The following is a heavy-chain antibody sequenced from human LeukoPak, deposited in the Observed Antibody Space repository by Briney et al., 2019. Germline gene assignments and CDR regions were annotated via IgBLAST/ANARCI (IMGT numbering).Heavy chain of an antibody. CDR1: GISFSDSY. V-gene: IGHV3-11*04. Sequence: PGGSLRLSCVVSGISFSDSYRTWIRQTPGKGLEWLAYISGSGSDICYADSVKGRFTISRDNAKNSLYLQMNSLRAEDTAIYYCARDKTVGATKFDSWGQGTLVTVSS. D-gene: IGHD1-26*01. CDR2: ISGSGSDI. CDR3: ARDKTVGATKFDS. J-gene: IGHJ4*02.